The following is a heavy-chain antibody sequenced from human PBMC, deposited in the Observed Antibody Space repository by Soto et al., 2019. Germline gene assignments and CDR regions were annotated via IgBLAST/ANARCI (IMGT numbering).Heavy chain of an antibody. CDR3: ARVTAARPDSFWITSPTDWYFDL. V-gene: IGHV4-30-4*01. CDR2: IYYSGST. D-gene: IGHD6-6*01. Sequence: QVQLQESGPGLVKPSQTLSLNCTVSGGSISSGDYYWSWIRQPPGKGLEWIGYIYYSGSTYYNPSLKSRVTISVDTSKNQFSLKLSSVTAADTAVYYCARVTAARPDSFWITSPTDWYFDLWGRGTLVTVSS. CDR1: GGSISSGDYY. J-gene: IGHJ2*01.